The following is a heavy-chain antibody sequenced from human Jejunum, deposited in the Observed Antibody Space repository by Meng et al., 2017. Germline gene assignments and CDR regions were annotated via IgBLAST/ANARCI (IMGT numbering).Heavy chain of an antibody. Sequence: PRHEAGPGMVNRWGTLLLTCAVSGDSISSSYWWSWVRPSPGKGLEWIGEIYHSGTTNYNPSLKSRVTLSVDKSKNQFSLNLSSVTAADTAVYFCARDFEALNGVWGQGTLVTVSS. CDR3: ARDFEALNGV. V-gene: IGHV4-4*02. CDR2: IYHSGTT. J-gene: IGHJ1*01. CDR1: GDSISSSYW. D-gene: IGHD2-8*01.